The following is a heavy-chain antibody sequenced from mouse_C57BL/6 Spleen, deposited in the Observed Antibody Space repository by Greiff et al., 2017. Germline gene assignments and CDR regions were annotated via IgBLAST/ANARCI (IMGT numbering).Heavy chain of an antibody. CDR2: INPSTGGT. CDR1: GYSFTGYY. Sequence: EVKLQESGPELVKPGASVKISCKASGYSFTGYYMNWVKQSPEKSLEWIGEINPSTGGTTYNQKFKAKATLTVDKSSSTAYMQLKSLTSEDSAVYYCARRGVYYDYDEAWFAYWGQGTLVTVSA. J-gene: IGHJ3*01. V-gene: IGHV1-42*01. CDR3: ARRGVYYDYDEAWFAY. D-gene: IGHD2-4*01.